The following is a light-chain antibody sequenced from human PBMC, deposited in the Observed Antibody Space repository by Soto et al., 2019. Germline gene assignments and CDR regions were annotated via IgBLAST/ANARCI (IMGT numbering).Light chain of an antibody. CDR3: CSYADISTYV. CDR1: SSVVGSYNL. V-gene: IGLV2-23*01. J-gene: IGLJ1*01. CDR2: EDS. Sequence: QSVLTQPASVSGSPGQSITISCTGTSSVVGSYNLVSWYQQHPGKAPKLIIYEDSKRPSGVSNRFSGSKSGNTASLTISGLQIEDEADYYCCSYADISTYVFGTGTKVTVL.